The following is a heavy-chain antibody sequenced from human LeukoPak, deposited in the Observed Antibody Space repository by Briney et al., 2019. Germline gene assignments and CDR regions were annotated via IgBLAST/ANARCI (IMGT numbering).Heavy chain of an antibody. V-gene: IGHV3-66*01. CDR3: AREPYYYDSSGYSVDY. J-gene: IGHJ4*02. D-gene: IGHD3-22*01. CDR1: GFTVSSNY. Sequence: GGSLRLSCAASGFTVSSNYMSWVRQAPGKGLEWVSVIYSGGSTYYADSVKGRFTISRDNSKNTLYLQMNSLRAEDTAVYYCAREPYYYDSSGYSVDYWGQGTLVTVSS. CDR2: IYSGGST.